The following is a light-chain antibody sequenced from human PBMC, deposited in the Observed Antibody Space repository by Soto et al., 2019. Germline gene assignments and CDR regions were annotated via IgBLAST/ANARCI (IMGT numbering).Light chain of an antibody. CDR3: LQQDSYPWT. J-gene: IGKJ1*01. CDR1: QDIKDE. V-gene: IGKV1-6*01. CDR2: SAS. Sequence: AIPMTQSPSSLSEFVGDSVTITCRASQDIKDEVGWYQQKPGKAPRLLIFSASSLQSGVPSRFRGSGTCTDFTLPISGLQAADFATYYCLQQDSYPWTFGQGTKVEIK.